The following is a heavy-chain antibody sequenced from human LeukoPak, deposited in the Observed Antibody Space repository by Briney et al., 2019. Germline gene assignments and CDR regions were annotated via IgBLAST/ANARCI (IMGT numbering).Heavy chain of an antibody. Sequence: PSQTLSLTCTVSGGSIRSGAYYWSWIRQHPGKGLEWIGYIYYSGPTYYNPSLKSRVTISVDKSKNQFSLKLSSVTAADTAVYYCARGLSRSFAFDIWGQGTMVTVSS. J-gene: IGHJ3*02. CDR3: ARGLSRSFAFDI. V-gene: IGHV4-31*03. D-gene: IGHD2-2*01. CDR1: GGSIRSGAYY. CDR2: IYYSGPT.